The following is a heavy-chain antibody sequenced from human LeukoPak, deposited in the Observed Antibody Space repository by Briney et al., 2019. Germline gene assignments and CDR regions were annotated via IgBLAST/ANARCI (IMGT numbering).Heavy chain of an antibody. CDR2: IWNDGSNK. D-gene: IGHD1-26*01. Sequence: GGSLRLSCAASGFTYSVFGMHWLRQAPGKGLEWVAVIWNDGSNKLYADSVKGRFTISRDNSKNTVYLQMSSVRDEDTAVYYCAKGYPPEGLNVFAGPGAVYYYMDVWGRGTTVTVSS. J-gene: IGHJ6*03. V-gene: IGHV3-33*06. CDR1: GFTYSVFG. CDR3: AKGYPPEGLNVFAGPGAVYYYMDV.